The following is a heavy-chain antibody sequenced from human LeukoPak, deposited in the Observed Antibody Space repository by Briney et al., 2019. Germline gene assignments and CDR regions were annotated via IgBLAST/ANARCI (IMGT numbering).Heavy chain of an antibody. CDR3: ARVSGSLNTDY. CDR1: GYTFTSYT. J-gene: IGHJ4*02. CDR2: INAGNGNT. V-gene: IGHV1-3*01. Sequence: ASVKVSCKASGYTFTSYTMHWVRQAPGQRLEWMGWINAGNGNTKYSQKFQGRVTITRDTSASTAYMELSSLTSEDTAVYYCARVSGSLNTDYWGQGTLVTVSS. D-gene: IGHD3-10*01.